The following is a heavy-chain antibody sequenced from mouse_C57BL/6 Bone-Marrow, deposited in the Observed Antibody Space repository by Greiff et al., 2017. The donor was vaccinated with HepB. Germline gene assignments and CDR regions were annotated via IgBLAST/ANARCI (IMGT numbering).Heavy chain of an antibody. J-gene: IGHJ4*01. CDR3: ASYYYGSMDY. Sequence: VQLQQPGAELVMPGASVKLSCKASGYTFTSYWMHWVKQRPGQGLEWIGEIDPSDSYTNYNQKFKGKSTLTVDKSSSTAYMQLSSLTSEDSAVYYCASYYYGSMDYWGQGTSVTVSS. V-gene: IGHV1-69*01. D-gene: IGHD1-1*01. CDR2: IDPSDSYT. CDR1: GYTFTSYW.